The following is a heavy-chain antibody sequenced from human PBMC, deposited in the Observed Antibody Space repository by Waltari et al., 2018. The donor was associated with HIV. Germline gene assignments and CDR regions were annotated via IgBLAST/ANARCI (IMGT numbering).Heavy chain of an antibody. D-gene: IGHD3-3*01. CDR2: IKQDGSEK. CDR1: GFTFSNYW. J-gene: IGHJ4*02. V-gene: IGHV3-7*01. Sequence: EVQLVEYGGGLVQPGGSLRLSCAASGFTFSNYWMSWVRQAPGKGLEWVANIKQDGSEKYYVDSVKGRFTISRDNDKNSVDLQMNSLRAEDTAVYYCARDGGRRGPFGYWGQGTLVTVSS. CDR3: ARDGGRRGPFGY.